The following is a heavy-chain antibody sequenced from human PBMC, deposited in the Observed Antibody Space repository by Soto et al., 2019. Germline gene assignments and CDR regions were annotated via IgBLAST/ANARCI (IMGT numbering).Heavy chain of an antibody. Sequence: SETLSLTCTVSGGSISSGDYHWGWFRQPPGKGLEWIGYIYYSGSTYYNPSLKSRATISVDTSKNQFSLNLNSVTAADTAVYYCARVSTIFGVVHNWFDPWGQGTLVTVSS. V-gene: IGHV4-30-4*01. CDR1: GGSISSGDYH. D-gene: IGHD3-3*01. CDR3: ARVSTIFGVVHNWFDP. J-gene: IGHJ5*02. CDR2: IYYSGST.